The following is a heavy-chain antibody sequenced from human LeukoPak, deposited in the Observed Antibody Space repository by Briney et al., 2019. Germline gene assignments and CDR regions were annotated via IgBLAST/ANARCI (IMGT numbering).Heavy chain of an antibody. J-gene: IGHJ6*02. D-gene: IGHD2-2*01. Sequence: GESLKISCKGSGYSFTSYWIGWVRQMPGEGLEWMGIIYPGDSDTRYSPSFQGQVTISADKSISTAYLQWSSLKASDTAMYYCARRDGYCSSTSCYADYYYGMDVWGQGTTVTVSS. CDR2: IYPGDSDT. CDR1: GYSFTSYW. CDR3: ARRDGYCSSTSCYADYYYGMDV. V-gene: IGHV5-51*01.